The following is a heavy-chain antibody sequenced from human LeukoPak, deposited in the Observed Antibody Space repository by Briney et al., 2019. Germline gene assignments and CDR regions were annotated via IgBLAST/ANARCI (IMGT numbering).Heavy chain of an antibody. V-gene: IGHV4-61*02. CDR1: SDSFSNGNYF. J-gene: IGHJ5*01. CDR2: IYISGST. D-gene: IGHD3-3*01. CDR3: ARHDYYNFWGSFNWFDS. Sequence: SQTLSLTCTVSSDSFSNGNYFWAWIRQPAGKGLEWIGRIYISGSTNYKPSLKSRVTISVDTSKNHFSLRLNSVTAADTAVYYCARHDYYNFWGSFNWFDSWGQGTLVTVSS.